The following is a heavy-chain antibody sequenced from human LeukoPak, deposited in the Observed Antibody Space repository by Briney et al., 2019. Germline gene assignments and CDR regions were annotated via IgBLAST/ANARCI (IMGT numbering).Heavy chain of an antibody. CDR2: INPSGGST. CDR1: GYTFTSYY. CDR3: ARARHYGSGSFRLYYFDY. J-gene: IGHJ4*02. D-gene: IGHD3-10*01. V-gene: IGHV1-46*01. Sequence: ASVKVSCKASGYTFTSYYMHWVRQAPGQGLEWMGIINPSGGSTSYAQKFQGRVTMTRDTSTSTVYMELSSLRSEDTAVYYCARARHYGSGSFRLYYFDYWGQGTLVTVYS.